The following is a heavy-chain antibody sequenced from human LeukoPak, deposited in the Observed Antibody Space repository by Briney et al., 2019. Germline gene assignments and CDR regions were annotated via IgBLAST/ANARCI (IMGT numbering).Heavy chain of an antibody. CDR3: ATVRDNWFDP. V-gene: IGHV3-21*01. Sequence: PGGSLRLSCAASGFTFSSYNMDWVRQAPGKGLEWVSSISSSSSYIYYADSVKGRFTIPRDNAKNSLYLQMNSLRAEDTAVYYCATVRDNWFDPWGQGTLVTVSS. D-gene: IGHD3-10*01. J-gene: IGHJ5*02. CDR2: ISSSSSYI. CDR1: GFTFSSYN.